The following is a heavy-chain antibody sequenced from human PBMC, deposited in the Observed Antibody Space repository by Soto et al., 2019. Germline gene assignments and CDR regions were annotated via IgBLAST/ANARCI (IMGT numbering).Heavy chain of an antibody. V-gene: IGHV4-31*03. CDR3: ARVPTMIAGGAFDI. J-gene: IGHJ3*02. D-gene: IGHD3-22*01. CDR2: IYHSGST. Sequence: QVQLQESGPGLVKPSQTLSLTCTVSGGSISSGGYYWSWIRQHPGKGLEWIGYIYHSGSTYYNPSLKSRVTISVDRSKNQFSLKLSSVTAADTAVYYCARVPTMIAGGAFDIWGQGTMVTVSS. CDR1: GGSISSGGYY.